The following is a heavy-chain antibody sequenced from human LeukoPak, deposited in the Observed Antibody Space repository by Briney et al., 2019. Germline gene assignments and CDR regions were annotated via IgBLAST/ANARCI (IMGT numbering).Heavy chain of an antibody. CDR2: IYPGDSDT. Sequence: RGESLKISCKCSGYSFTSYCSGWVRQMPGKGLEWMGLIYPGDSDTRYSPSFQGQVTISADKSISTAYLQWSSLKASDTAIYYCARQDYYDSSGLDYWGQGTLVTVSS. CDR3: ARQDYYDSSGLDY. J-gene: IGHJ4*02. V-gene: IGHV5-51*01. D-gene: IGHD3-22*01. CDR1: GYSFTSYC.